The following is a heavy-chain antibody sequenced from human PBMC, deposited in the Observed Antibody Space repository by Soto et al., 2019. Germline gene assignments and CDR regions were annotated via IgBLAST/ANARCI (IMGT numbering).Heavy chain of an antibody. J-gene: IGHJ4*02. CDR2: ISGSGGST. D-gene: IGHD3-9*01. V-gene: IGHV3-23*01. CDR3: AKGSLLVLRDFDWLLEIGFDY. Sequence: PGGSLRLSCAASGFTFSSYAMSWVRQAPGKGLEWVSAISGSGGSTYYADSVKGRFTISRDNSKNTLYLQMNSLRAEDTAVYYCAKGSLLVLRDFDWLLEIGFDYWGQGTLVTVSS. CDR1: GFTFSSYA.